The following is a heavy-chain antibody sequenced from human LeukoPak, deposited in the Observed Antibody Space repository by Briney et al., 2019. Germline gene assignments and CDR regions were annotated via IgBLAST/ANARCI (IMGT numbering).Heavy chain of an antibody. Sequence: GGSLRLSCAASGFTFSSYSRNGVGQAPARGGEWVSSITSSSSYIYYADSVKGRLNISRDKAKNSLYLQMNSLRAEDTAVYYCARDRGSSQLDSWGQGTLVTVSS. CDR1: GFTFSSYS. V-gene: IGHV3-21*01. D-gene: IGHD2-15*01. J-gene: IGHJ4*02. CDR3: ARDRGSSQLDS. CDR2: ITSSSSYI.